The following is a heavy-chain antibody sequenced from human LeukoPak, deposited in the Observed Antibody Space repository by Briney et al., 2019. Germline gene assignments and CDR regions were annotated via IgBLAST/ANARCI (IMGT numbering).Heavy chain of an antibody. D-gene: IGHD3-10*01. Sequence: GASVKVSCKASGYTFTGYYMHWVRQAPGQGLEWMGWINPNSGGTNYAQKFQGRVTMTRDTSISTAYMELSRLRSDDTAVYYCARGMVRTYYYYYYMDVWGKGTTVTISS. CDR2: INPNSGGT. V-gene: IGHV1-2*02. CDR1: GYTFTGYY. CDR3: ARGMVRTYYYYYYMDV. J-gene: IGHJ6*03.